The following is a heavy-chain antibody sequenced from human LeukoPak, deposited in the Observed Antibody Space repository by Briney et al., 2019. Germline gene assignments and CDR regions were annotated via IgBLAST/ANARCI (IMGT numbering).Heavy chain of an antibody. V-gene: IGHV1-69*02. J-gene: IGHJ3*02. D-gene: IGHD3-3*01. CDR2: IIPILGIA. Sequence: SVKVSCKASGGTFSSYTISWVRQAPGQGLEWMGRIIPILGIANYAQKFQGRVTITADKSTSTAYMELSSLRSEDTAVYYCASTRYCDFWSGYYAFDIWGQGTMVTVSS. CDR1: GGTFSSYT. CDR3: ASTRYCDFWSGYYAFDI.